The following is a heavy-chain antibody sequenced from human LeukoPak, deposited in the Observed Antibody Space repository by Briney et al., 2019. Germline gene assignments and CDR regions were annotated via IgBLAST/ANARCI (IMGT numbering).Heavy chain of an antibody. J-gene: IGHJ5*02. V-gene: IGHV3-7*01. CDR1: GLIVSDYW. Sequence: GGSLRLSCAAYGLIVSDYWMTWVRQAPGKGLEWVANIKQDGSEKTYVDSVKGRFTISRDNAKNSLYLQMNSLRVEDTAMYYCVRDGGTDWYDPWGQGTLVTVFS. CDR2: IKQDGSEK. D-gene: IGHD3-16*01. CDR3: VRDGGTDWYDP.